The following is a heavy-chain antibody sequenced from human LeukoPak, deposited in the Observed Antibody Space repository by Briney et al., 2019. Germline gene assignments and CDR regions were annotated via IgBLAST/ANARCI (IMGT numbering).Heavy chain of an antibody. V-gene: IGHV4-34*01. CDR2: INHSGST. J-gene: IGHJ1*01. Sequence: PSETLSLTCAVYGGSFRGYYWSWIRQPPGKGLEWIGEINHSGSTNYNPSLKSRVTISVDTSKNQFSLKLSSVTAADTAVYYCARPRSSIAARRAEYFQHWGQGTLVTVSS. CDR3: ARPRSSIAARRAEYFQH. D-gene: IGHD6-6*01. CDR1: GGSFRGYY.